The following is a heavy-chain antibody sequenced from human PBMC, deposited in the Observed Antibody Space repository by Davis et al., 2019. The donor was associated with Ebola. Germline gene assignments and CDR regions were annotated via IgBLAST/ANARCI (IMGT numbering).Heavy chain of an antibody. J-gene: IGHJ6*04. Sequence: GESLKISCAASGFAVSSNHMSWVRQAPGKGLEWVSRINSDGSSTSYADSVKGRFTISRDNAKNTLYLQMNSLRAEDTAVYYCAKSGLSFGVVKYHYGMDVWGKGTTVTVSS. CDR1: GFAVSSNH. V-gene: IGHV3-74*01. CDR2: INSDGSST. CDR3: AKSGLSFGVVKYHYGMDV. D-gene: IGHD3-3*01.